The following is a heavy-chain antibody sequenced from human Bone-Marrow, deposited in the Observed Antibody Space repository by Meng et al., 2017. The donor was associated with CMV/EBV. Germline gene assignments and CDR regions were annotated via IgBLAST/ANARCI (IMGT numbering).Heavy chain of an antibody. CDR2: INSDGSRT. Sequence: GESLKISCAASGFTFNSYWMHWVRQAPGKGLVWVSRINSDGSRTDYADSVKGRFTISRDNAKNTLYLQMNSLRAEDTAVYYCARDLCPGLLSTSCDAFDIWGQGTMVTVSS. CDR1: GFTFNSYW. V-gene: IGHV3-74*01. CDR3: ARDLCPGLLSTSCDAFDI. J-gene: IGHJ3*02. D-gene: IGHD2-2*01.